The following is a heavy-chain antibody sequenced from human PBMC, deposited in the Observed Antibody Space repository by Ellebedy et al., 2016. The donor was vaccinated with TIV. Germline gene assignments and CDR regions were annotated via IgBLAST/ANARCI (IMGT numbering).Heavy chain of an antibody. CDR2: ISSSSSYI. D-gene: IGHD4-17*01. J-gene: IGHJ4*02. Sequence: GGSLRLSXAASGFTFSSYSMNWVRQAPGKGLEWVSSISSSSSYIYYADSVKGRFTISRDNAKNSLYLQMNSLRAEDTAVYYCATAPYGDVFDYWGQGTLVTVSS. V-gene: IGHV3-21*01. CDR3: ATAPYGDVFDY. CDR1: GFTFSSYS.